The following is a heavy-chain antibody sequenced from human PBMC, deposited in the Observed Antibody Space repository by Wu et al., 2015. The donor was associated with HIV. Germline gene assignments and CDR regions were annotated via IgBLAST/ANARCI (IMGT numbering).Heavy chain of an antibody. CDR3: ARDWQFQVIFGDYYMDI. V-gene: IGHV1-2*02. CDR2: INPDNGDT. Sequence: LVAVWDVRMKKSGASVKVSCKTSWIQLSPPTTFDWVRQAPGRGLEWMGWINPDNGDTKFAQSFQGRTTVTRDTSTSTVNLVLASLQPNDTATYYCARDWQFQVIFGDYYMDIWANGTTVIVS. D-gene: IGHD3-3*02. CDR1: IQLSPPTT. J-gene: IGHJ6*03.